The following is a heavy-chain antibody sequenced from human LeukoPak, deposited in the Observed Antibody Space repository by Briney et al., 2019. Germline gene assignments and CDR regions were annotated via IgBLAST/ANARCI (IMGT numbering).Heavy chain of an antibody. V-gene: IGHV1-2*06. CDR3: ARDRGQWLVASLFDY. CDR2: INPNSGGT. Sequence: ASVKVSCKASGYTFTGYYMHWVRQAPGQGLEWMGRINPNSGGTNYAQKFQGRVTMTRDTSISTAYMELSRLRSDDTAVYYCARDRGQWLVASLFDYWGQGTLVTVSS. J-gene: IGHJ4*02. D-gene: IGHD6-19*01. CDR1: GYTFTGYY.